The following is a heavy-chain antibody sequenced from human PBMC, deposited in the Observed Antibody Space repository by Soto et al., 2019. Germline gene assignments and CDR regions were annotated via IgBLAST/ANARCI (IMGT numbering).Heavy chain of an antibody. J-gene: IGHJ5*02. D-gene: IGHD3-10*01. V-gene: IGHV4-39*01. CDR1: GGSISVRNYD. CDR3: ARPLYFFGSGSYPWFDP. Sequence: PSETLSLTCTVSGGSISVRNYDWGWIRQPPGKGLEWIGTIYYSGTTYYNPSLKSRVTISVDTSKNQFSLKLSSVTAADTAIYYCARPLYFFGSGSYPWFDPWGQGTLVTVSS. CDR2: IYYSGTT.